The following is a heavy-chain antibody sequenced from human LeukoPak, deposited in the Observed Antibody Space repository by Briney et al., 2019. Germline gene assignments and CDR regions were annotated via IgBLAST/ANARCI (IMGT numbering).Heavy chain of an antibody. Sequence: GESLKISCKGSRYSFTSYWIGWVRQMPGKGLEWMEIIYPGDSDTRYSPSFQGQVTISADKSISTAYLQWSSLKASDTAMYYCARQSANYDYVWGSYRYWYYFDYWGQGTLVTVSS. CDR1: RYSFTSYW. D-gene: IGHD3-16*02. CDR3: ARQSANYDYVWGSYRYWYYFDY. CDR2: IYPGDSDT. J-gene: IGHJ4*02. V-gene: IGHV5-51*01.